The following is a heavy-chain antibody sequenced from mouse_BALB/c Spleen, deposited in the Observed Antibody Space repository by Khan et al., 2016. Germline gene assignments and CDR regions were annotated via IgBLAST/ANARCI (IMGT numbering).Heavy chain of an antibody. D-gene: IGHD4-1*01. V-gene: IGHV7-3*02. CDR1: GFTFTDYY. CDR2: IRNKAGGYTT. Sequence: EVELVESGGGLVQTGGSLRLSCATSGFTFTDYYMTWVRQPPGKALEWLGFIRNKAGGYTTEYSASVKGRFTISRDNSQSILYLQINALRAEDSATYCCARLTGTFAYWGQGTLVTVSA. CDR3: ARLTGTFAY. J-gene: IGHJ3*01.